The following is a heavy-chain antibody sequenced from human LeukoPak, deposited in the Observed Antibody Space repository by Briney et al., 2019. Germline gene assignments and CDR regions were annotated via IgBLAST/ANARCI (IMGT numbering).Heavy chain of an antibody. Sequence: SVKVSCKASGGTFSSYALSWMRQAPGQGLEWMGRVIPMFDVRDYAEKFQGRITLTADTSTGTAYMELSSLTSDDTAVYYCARDPALEGTEDYRDFGGVESVDAFDVWGLGTMVTVFS. V-gene: IGHV1-69*10. CDR2: VIPMFDVR. D-gene: IGHD4-23*01. CDR1: GGTFSSYA. CDR3: ARDPALEGTEDYRDFGGVESVDAFDV. J-gene: IGHJ3*01.